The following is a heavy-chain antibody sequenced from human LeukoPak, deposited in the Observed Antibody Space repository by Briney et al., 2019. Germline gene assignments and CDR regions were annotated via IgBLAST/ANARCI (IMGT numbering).Heavy chain of an antibody. CDR1: GGSFSSSPYW. D-gene: IGHD1-14*01. V-gene: IGHV4-39*01. J-gene: IGHJ4*02. CDR3: ARRAYGIGFGY. Sequence: SETLSLTCTVSGGSFSSSPYWWGWIRQPPGKGLEWIGTIYYTGSTFYNPSLKSRVTISADTSSNQFSLKLTSVTAADTAVYYCARRAYGIGFGYWGQGTMVTVSS. CDR2: IYYTGST.